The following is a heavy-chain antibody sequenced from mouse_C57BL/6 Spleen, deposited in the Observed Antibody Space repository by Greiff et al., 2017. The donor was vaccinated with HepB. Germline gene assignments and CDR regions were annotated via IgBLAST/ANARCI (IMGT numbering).Heavy chain of an antibody. CDR2: ISYDGSN. V-gene: IGHV3-6*01. CDR3: ASFYYGNWSYAMDY. Sequence: VQLKESGPGLVKPSQSLSLTCSVTGYSFTSGYYWNWIRQFPGNKLEWMGYISYDGSNNYNPSLKNRISITRDTSKNQFFLKLNSVTTEDTATYYCASFYYGNWSYAMDYWGQGTSVTVSS. D-gene: IGHD2-1*01. J-gene: IGHJ4*01. CDR1: GYSFTSGYY.